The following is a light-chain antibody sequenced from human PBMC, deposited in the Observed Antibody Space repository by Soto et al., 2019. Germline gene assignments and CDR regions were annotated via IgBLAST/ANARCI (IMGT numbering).Light chain of an antibody. CDR2: GAS. J-gene: IGKJ1*01. CDR1: QSVSNNY. CDR3: QQYGSSGT. Sequence: EIVLTQSPGTLSLSPGARATLSCRASQSVSNNYLAWYQQKPGQAPRLLIYGASNRATGIPDRFIVSGSGTDFPLPISRLEPEDSAVDDCQQYGSSGTFGQGTKVDIK. V-gene: IGKV3-20*01.